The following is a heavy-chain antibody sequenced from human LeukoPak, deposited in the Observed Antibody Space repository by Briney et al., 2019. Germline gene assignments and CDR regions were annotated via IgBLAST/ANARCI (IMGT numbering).Heavy chain of an antibody. CDR1: EFNFRSSW. CDR2: IKEDGSEK. CDR3: ARVPGGYDSSGYYYLVGNFDY. J-gene: IGHJ4*02. Sequence: PGGSLRLSCAASEFNFRSSWMSWVRQAPFKGLEWVANIKEDGSEKYYVDSVKGRFTISRDNAKNSLYLQMNSLRAEDTAVYYCARVPGGYDSSGYYYLVGNFDYWGQGTLVTVSS. V-gene: IGHV3-7*01. D-gene: IGHD3-22*01.